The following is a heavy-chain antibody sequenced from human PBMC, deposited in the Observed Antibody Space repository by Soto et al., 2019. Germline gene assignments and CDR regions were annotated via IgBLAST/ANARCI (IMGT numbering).Heavy chain of an antibody. CDR3: ARSQGSRTSLEIYYYYYYGMDG. J-gene: IGHJ6*02. V-gene: IGHV1-69*01. D-gene: IGHD2-2*01. CDR2: IIPISGTA. CDR1: GGTFSSYA. Sequence: QVQLVQSGAEVKKPGSSVKVSCKASGGTFSSYAISWVRQAPGQGLEWMGGIIPISGTANYAQKFQGRVTITADESTSTAYMERSSLRSEDTAVYYCARSQGSRTSLEIYYYYYYGMDGWGQGTTVTVSS.